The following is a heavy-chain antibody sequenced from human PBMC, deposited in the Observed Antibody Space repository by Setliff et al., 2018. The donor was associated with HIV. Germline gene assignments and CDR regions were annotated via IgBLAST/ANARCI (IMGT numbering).Heavy chain of an antibody. CDR1: GGSISSSSYY. Sequence: SETLSLTCTVSGGSISSSSYYWGWIRQPPGKGLEWIGNIYYSGSTYYNPSLRSRVTISKDTSKNQFSLHLTSVTAADTAVYYCARDTYGSRGYFFGYWGQGTLVTVSS. J-gene: IGHJ4*02. CDR3: ARDTYGSRGYFFGY. D-gene: IGHD3-22*01. V-gene: IGHV4-39*07. CDR2: IYYSGST.